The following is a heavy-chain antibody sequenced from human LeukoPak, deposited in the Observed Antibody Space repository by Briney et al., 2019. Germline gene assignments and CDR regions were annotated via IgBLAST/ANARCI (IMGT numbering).Heavy chain of an antibody. CDR1: GGTFSSYA. V-gene: IGHV1-69*04. D-gene: IGHD3-22*01. Sequence: SVKVSCKASGGTFSSYAISWVRQAPGRGLEWMGRIIPILGIANYAQKFQGRVTITADKSTSTAYMELSSLRSEDTAVYYCARTMSHYYDSSGYGYWGQGTLVTVSS. CDR3: ARTMSHYYDSSGYGY. CDR2: IIPILGIA. J-gene: IGHJ4*02.